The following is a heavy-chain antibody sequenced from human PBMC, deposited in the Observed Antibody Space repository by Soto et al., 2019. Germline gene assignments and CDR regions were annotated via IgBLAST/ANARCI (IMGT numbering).Heavy chain of an antibody. V-gene: IGHV4-4*02. D-gene: IGHD6-19*01. Sequence: SETLCLTCAVSGGSISSSNWWSWVRQPPGKGLEWIGEIYHSGSTNYNPSLKSRVTISVDKSKNQFSLKLSSVTAADTAVYYCARDSVAGNNYYYGMDVWGQGTTVTVSS. CDR1: GGSISSSNW. J-gene: IGHJ6*02. CDR2: IYHSGST. CDR3: ARDSVAGNNYYYGMDV.